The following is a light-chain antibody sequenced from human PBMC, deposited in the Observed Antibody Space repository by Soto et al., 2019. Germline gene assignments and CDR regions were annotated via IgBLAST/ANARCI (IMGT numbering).Light chain of an antibody. V-gene: IGLV1-40*01. CDR3: QSSDTSLSGSL. CDR2: GNN. Sequence: QLVLTQPPSVSGAPGQRVTISCTGSSSNIGAGYEVHWYQQLPGTAPKLLIYGNNNRPSRVPDRFSGSRSGTSASLAITGLRAEDEADYYCQSSDTSLSGSLFGGGTKLTVL. CDR1: SSNIGAGYE. J-gene: IGLJ2*01.